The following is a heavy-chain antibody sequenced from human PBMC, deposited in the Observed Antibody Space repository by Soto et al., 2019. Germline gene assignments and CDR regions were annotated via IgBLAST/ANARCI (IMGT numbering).Heavy chain of an antibody. CDR2: ISGSGGST. V-gene: IGHV3-23*01. CDR1: GFTCSRDA. CDR3: AKGQWRGRVWYFAY. D-gene: IGHD2-15*01. Sequence: GVSLRLSFAASGFTCSRDAMSWVRQAPGKGLEWVSAISGSGGSTYYADSVKGRFTISRDNSKNTLYLQMNSLRAEDTAVYYSAKGQWRGRVWYFAYGGQGTLVTVPS. J-gene: IGHJ4*02.